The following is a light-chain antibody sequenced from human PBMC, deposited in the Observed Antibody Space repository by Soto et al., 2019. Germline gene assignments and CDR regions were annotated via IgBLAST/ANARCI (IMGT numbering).Light chain of an antibody. J-gene: IGKJ4*01. V-gene: IGKV3-11*01. CDR3: QQRSNWPSLT. CDR1: QSVSSY. Sequence: EIVLTQSPATLSLSPGERATLSCRASQSVSSYLAWYQQKPGQAPRLLIYDASNRATGIPARFSGSGSETDFTLTISSLEPEDSAVYYCQQRSNWPSLTFGGGTKVDI. CDR2: DAS.